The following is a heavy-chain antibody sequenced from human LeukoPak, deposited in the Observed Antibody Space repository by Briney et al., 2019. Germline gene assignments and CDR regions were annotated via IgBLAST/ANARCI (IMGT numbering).Heavy chain of an antibody. CDR1: GFTFRSSA. V-gene: IGHV3-23*01. Sequence: GGSLRLSCAASGFTFRSSAMSWVRQAPGKGLEWVSAISSSGGSTYYADSVKGRFTISRDNSKNTLYLQMNSLRAEDTAVYYCAKLDNGGSCFDYWGQGTLVTVSS. J-gene: IGHJ4*02. CDR3: AKLDNGGSCFDY. CDR2: ISSSGGST. D-gene: IGHD2-15*01.